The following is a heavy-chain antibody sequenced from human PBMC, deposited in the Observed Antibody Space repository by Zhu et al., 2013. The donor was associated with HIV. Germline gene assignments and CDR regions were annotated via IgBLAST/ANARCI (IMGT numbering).Heavy chain of an antibody. CDR1: GGTFSSYA. J-gene: IGHJ6*02. CDR2: IIPIFGTA. Sequence: QVQLVQSGAEVKKPGSSVKVSCKASGGTFSSYAISWVRQAPGQGLEWMGGIIPIFGTANYAQKFQGRVTITADKSTSTAYMELSSLRSEDTAVYYCATPSLRYGPSYCSSTSCYDYYYYYGMDVWGQGTTVTVSS. CDR3: ATPSLRYGPSYCSSTSCYDYYYYYGMDV. V-gene: IGHV1-69*06. D-gene: IGHD2-2*01.